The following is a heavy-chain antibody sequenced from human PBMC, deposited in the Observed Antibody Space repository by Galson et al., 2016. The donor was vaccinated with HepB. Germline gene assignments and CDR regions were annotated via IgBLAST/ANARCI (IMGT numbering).Heavy chain of an antibody. D-gene: IGHD6-19*01. J-gene: IGHJ5*01. Sequence: ASGFTFSYYYMSWIRQAPGKGLEWVSYISGDGRTINYADSVKGRFTISRDNAENYLYLHMNSLTGEDTAVYYCARMFPLYSSGWYVRGDGWFDSWGQGTLVTVSS. CDR2: ISGDGRTI. CDR1: GFTFSYYY. V-gene: IGHV3-11*01. CDR3: ARMFPLYSSGWYVRGDGWFDS.